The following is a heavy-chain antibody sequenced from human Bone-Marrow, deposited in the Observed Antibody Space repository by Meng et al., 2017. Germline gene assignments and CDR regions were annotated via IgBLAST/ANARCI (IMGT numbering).Heavy chain of an antibody. Sequence: QGPLPRGWAGLLEPSENLALVCAFYSGCFSGNYWSWIRQPPGHGLKGIGEIKRSGRTNYNPFLKRRVTISVDTTKNQFSQKLSSVTAADTAVYYCGRDDRYYSDSRVDYWGQGTLVTVSS. V-gene: IGHV4-34*01. CDR1: SGCFSGNY. J-gene: IGHJ4*02. D-gene: IGHD3-22*01. CDR3: GRDDRYYSDSRVDY. CDR2: IKRSGRT.